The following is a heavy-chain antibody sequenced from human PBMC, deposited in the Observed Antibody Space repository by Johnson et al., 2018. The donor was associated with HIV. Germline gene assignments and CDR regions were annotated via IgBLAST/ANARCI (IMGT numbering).Heavy chain of an antibody. CDR1: GFTFNRYA. Sequence: QVQLVESGGGAVQPGTSLRLSCAASGFTFNRYAMHWVRQAPGKGLEWVSVIWYDGSTEYYADSVKGRFTISRDNSKNTVYLHMNSLRVEDTAVYYCAKGQVVRGAFDIWGQGTMVTVSS. CDR3: AKGQVVRGAFDI. V-gene: IGHV3-33*06. J-gene: IGHJ3*02. CDR2: IWYDGSTE.